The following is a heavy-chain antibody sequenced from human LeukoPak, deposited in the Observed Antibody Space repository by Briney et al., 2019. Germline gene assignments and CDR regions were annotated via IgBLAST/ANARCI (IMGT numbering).Heavy chain of an antibody. CDR2: ISSSGSTI. J-gene: IGHJ4*02. CDR3: ARDNLPYYYDSSGYFG. D-gene: IGHD3-22*01. Sequence: GGSLRLSCAASGFTFSSYEMNWVRQAPGKGLEWVSYISSSGSTIYYADSVKGRFTISRDNAKNSLYLQMNSLRAEDTAVYYCARDNLPYYYDSSGYFGWGQGTLVTVSS. V-gene: IGHV3-48*03. CDR1: GFTFSSYE.